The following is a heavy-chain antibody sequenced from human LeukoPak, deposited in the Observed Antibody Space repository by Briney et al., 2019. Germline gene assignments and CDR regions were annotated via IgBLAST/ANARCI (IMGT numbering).Heavy chain of an antibody. CDR3: ARATAAGFDY. J-gene: IGHJ4*02. CDR1: GFTFDDYG. D-gene: IGHD6-13*01. CDR2: ISRNGGTT. Sequence: GGSLRLSCAASGFTFDDYGMSWVRQAPGKGLEWVSGISRNGGTTCYVDSVKGRFTISRDNAKNSLYLQMNSLRAADTAFYYCARATAAGFDYWGQGTLVTVSS. V-gene: IGHV3-20*04.